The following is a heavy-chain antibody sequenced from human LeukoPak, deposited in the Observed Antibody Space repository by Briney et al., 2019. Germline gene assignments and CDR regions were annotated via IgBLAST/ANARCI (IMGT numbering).Heavy chain of an antibody. CDR2: IFHSGTI. Sequence: SGTLSLTCAVSGGSIRSTNWWSWVRQPPGKGLEWIAEIFHSGTINYNTSLKSRVTMSLGKSKNQFSLKLTSVTAADTAVYYCARVRDGSRFDYWGQGTLVTVSS. V-gene: IGHV4-4*02. CDR1: GGSIRSTNW. D-gene: IGHD1-26*01. CDR3: ARVRDGSRFDY. J-gene: IGHJ4*02.